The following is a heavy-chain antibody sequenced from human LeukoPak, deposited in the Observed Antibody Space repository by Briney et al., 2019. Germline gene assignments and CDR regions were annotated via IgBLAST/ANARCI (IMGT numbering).Heavy chain of an antibody. J-gene: IGHJ3*02. Sequence: PSQTLSLTCTVSGGSISSGGYYWSWIRQHPGEGLEWIGYIYYSGSTYYNPSLQSRVTISVDTSKNQFSLKLSSVTAADTAVYYCARETYYYDSSGYYRTDAFDIWGQGTMVTVSS. D-gene: IGHD3-22*01. V-gene: IGHV4-31*03. CDR1: GGSISSGGYY. CDR2: IYYSGST. CDR3: ARETYYYDSSGYYRTDAFDI.